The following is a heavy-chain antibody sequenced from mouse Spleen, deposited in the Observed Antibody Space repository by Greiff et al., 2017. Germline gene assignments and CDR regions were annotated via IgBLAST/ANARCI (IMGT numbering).Heavy chain of an antibody. Sequence: QVQLQQPGAELVKPGASVKLSCKASGYTFTSYWMQWVKQRPGQGLEWIGEIDPSDSYTNYNQKFKGKATLTVDTSSSTAYMQLCSLTSEDSAVYYCASRGWLTYFDYWGQGTTLTVSS. D-gene: IGHD2-3*01. CDR1: GYTFTSYW. CDR2: IDPSDSYT. V-gene: IGHV1-50*01. CDR3: ASRGWLTYFDY. J-gene: IGHJ2*01.